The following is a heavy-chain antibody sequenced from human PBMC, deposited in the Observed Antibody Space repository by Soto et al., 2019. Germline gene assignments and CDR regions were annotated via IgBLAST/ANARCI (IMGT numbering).Heavy chain of an antibody. CDR2: INHSGST. CDR3: ARAPALAAAGTRWFDP. V-gene: IGHV4-34*01. Sequence: ASETLSLTCAVYGGSFSGYYWSWIRQPPGKGLEWIGEINHSGSTNYNPSLKSRVTISVDTSKNQFSLKLSSVTAADTAAYYCARAPALAAAGTRWFDPWGQGTQVTVSS. D-gene: IGHD6-13*01. CDR1: GGSFSGYY. J-gene: IGHJ5*02.